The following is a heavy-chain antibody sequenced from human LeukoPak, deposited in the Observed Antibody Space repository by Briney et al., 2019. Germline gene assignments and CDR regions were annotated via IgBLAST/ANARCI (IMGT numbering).Heavy chain of an antibody. D-gene: IGHD2-2*01. CDR2: IIPIFGTA. J-gene: IGHJ4*02. V-gene: IGHV1-69*13. Sequence: SVKVSCKASGGTFSRYAINWVRQAPGQGLEWMGGIIPIFGTANYAQEFQDRVTITADESTSTAYMELSSLRSEDTAIYYCASRLYCSNTRCRNFPFAYWGQGTLVTVSS. CDR3: ASRLYCSNTRCRNFPFAY. CDR1: GGTFSRYA.